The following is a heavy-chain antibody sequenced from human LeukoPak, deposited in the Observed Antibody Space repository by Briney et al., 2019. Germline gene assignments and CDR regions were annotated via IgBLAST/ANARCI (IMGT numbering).Heavy chain of an antibody. V-gene: IGHV1-2*02. CDR3: ARETRYCSGGSCDLPFDY. Sequence: GASVKVSCKASGYTFTGYYMHWVRQAPGQGLEWMGWINPNSGGTNYAQKFQGRVTMTRDTSISTAYMELSRLRSDDTAVYYCARETRYCSGGSCDLPFDYWGQGTLVTVSS. J-gene: IGHJ4*02. CDR1: GYTFTGYY. CDR2: INPNSGGT. D-gene: IGHD2-15*01.